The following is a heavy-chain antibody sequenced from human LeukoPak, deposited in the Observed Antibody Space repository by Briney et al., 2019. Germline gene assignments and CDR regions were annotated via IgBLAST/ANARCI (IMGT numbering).Heavy chain of an antibody. Sequence: ASVKVSCKASGYTFTGYYMHWVRQAPGQGLEWMGWINPNSGGTNYAQKFQGRVTMTRDTSISTAYMELSRLRSDDTAVYYCARDRYDFWSGYYYYYMDVWGKGTTVTVSS. CDR2: INPNSGGT. V-gene: IGHV1-2*02. CDR1: GYTFTGYY. J-gene: IGHJ6*03. CDR3: ARDRYDFWSGYYYYYMDV. D-gene: IGHD3-3*01.